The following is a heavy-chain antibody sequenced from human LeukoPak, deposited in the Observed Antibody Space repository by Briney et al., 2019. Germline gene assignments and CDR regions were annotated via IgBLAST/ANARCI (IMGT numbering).Heavy chain of an antibody. CDR3: ARVFLLVRGVDNRFDP. CDR2: IYYSGST. Sequence: SETLSLTCTVSGGSISSYYWSWIRQPPGKGLEWIGFIYYSGSTNYNPALKSRVTMSVDTSKNQFSLKLSSVTAADTAVYYCARVFLLVRGVDNRFDPWGQGTLVTVSS. J-gene: IGHJ5*02. CDR1: GGSISSYY. V-gene: IGHV4-59*01. D-gene: IGHD3-10*01.